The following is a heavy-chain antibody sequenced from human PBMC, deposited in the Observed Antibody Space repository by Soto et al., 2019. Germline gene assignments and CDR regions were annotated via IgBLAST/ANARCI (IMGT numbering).Heavy chain of an antibody. V-gene: IGHV1-69*12. CDR1: GGTFSSYA. D-gene: IGHD6-13*01. J-gene: IGHJ6*02. CDR3: ASPPSSSRYYYGMDV. CDR2: IIPIFATA. Sequence: QIQLVQSGAEVKKPGSSVKVSCKASGGTFSSYAISWVRQAPGQGLEWMGGIIPIFATANYAQKFQGRVTTTAEESTSTAYMELSSLRSEDTAVYYCASPPSSSRYYYGMDVWGQGTTVTVSS.